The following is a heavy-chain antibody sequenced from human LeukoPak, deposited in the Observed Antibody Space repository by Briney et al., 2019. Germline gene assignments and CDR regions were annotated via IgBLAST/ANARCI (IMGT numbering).Heavy chain of an antibody. J-gene: IGHJ2*01. CDR2: INHSGST. CDR1: GGSFSGYY. Sequence: SETLSLTCAVYGGSFSGYYWSWIRQPPGKGLEWIGEINHSGSTNYNPSLKSRVTISVDTSKNQFSLKLSSVTAADTAVYYCARRWGGWYFDLWGRGTLVTVSS. V-gene: IGHV4-34*01. CDR3: ARRWGGWYFDL. D-gene: IGHD7-27*01.